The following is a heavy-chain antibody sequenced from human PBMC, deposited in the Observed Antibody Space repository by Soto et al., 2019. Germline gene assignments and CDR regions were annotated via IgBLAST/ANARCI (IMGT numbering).Heavy chain of an antibody. V-gene: IGHV3-21*01. CDR3: ARWYYYARSGYDQTTYAFDI. CDR1: GFTFSSYS. Sequence: EVQLVESGGGLVKPGGSLRLSCAASGFTFSSYSMNWVRQAPGKGLEWVSSISSSSSYIYYADSVKGRFTISRDNAKNLLYMQMNSLRAEDTAVYDCARWYYYARSGYDQTTYAFDIWGQGTMVTVSS. D-gene: IGHD3-22*01. J-gene: IGHJ3*02. CDR2: ISSSSSYI.